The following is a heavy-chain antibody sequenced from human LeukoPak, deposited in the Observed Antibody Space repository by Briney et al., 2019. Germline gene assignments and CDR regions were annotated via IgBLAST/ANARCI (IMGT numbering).Heavy chain of an antibody. Sequence: GGSLRLSCAASGFTFSSYAMHWVRQAPGKGLEWVAFIRYDGSNKNYADSVKGRFTISRDNAKNSLYLQMNTLRAEDTAVYYCARDRHKYNYDSGGYPPYWGQGTLVTVPS. CDR1: GFTFSSYA. D-gene: IGHD3-22*01. J-gene: IGHJ4*02. CDR2: IRYDGSNK. CDR3: ARDRHKYNYDSGGYPPY. V-gene: IGHV3-30*02.